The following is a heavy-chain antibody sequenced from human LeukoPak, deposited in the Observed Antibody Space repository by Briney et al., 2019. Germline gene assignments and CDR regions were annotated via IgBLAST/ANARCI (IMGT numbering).Heavy chain of an antibody. D-gene: IGHD3-22*01. V-gene: IGHV1-2*02. Sequence: ASVKVSCTASGYTFTGYYMHWVRQAPGQGLEWMGWINPNSGGTNYAQKFQGRVTMTRDTSISTAYMELSRLRSDDTAVYYCARDYYYDSSGYYQFDYWGQGTLVTVSS. CDR2: INPNSGGT. J-gene: IGHJ4*02. CDR3: ARDYYYDSSGYYQFDY. CDR1: GYTFTGYY.